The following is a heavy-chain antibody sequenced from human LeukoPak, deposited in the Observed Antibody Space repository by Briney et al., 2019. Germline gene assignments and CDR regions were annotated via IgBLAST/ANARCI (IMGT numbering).Heavy chain of an antibody. J-gene: IGHJ4*02. V-gene: IGHV3-30*04. Sequence: GRSLRLSCAASGFTFSSYAMHWVRQAPGKGLEWVAVISYDGSNKYYADSVKGRFTISRDNSKNTLYLQMNSLRAEDTAVYYCAKDLRVIAAAGTGGFDYWGQGTLVTVSS. CDR2: ISYDGSNK. CDR1: GFTFSSYA. D-gene: IGHD6-13*01. CDR3: AKDLRVIAAAGTGGFDY.